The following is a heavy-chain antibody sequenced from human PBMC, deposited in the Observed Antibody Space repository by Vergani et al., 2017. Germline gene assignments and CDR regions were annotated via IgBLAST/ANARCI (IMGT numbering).Heavy chain of an antibody. J-gene: IGHJ6*02. CDR3: TRDRGYYGSGXYWKTNYYYYGMDV. Sequence: EVQLVESGGGLVQPGRSLRLSCTASGFTFGDYAMSWVRQAPGKGLEWVGFIRSKAYGGTTEYAASVKGRFTISRDDSKSIAYLQMNSLKTEDTAVYYCTRDRGYYGSGXYWKTNYYYYGMDVWGQGTTVTVSS. D-gene: IGHD3-10*01. CDR2: IRSKAYGGTT. V-gene: IGHV3-49*04. CDR1: GFTFGDYA.